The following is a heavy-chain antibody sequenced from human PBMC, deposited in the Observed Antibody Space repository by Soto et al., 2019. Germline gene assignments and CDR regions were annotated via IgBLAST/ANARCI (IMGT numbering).Heavy chain of an antibody. D-gene: IGHD2-2*01. Sequence: ETRSLTRAVYGGCFCGCYWSCIHQPPGKGLQWIGEINHSGSTNYNPSLKSRVTISVDTSKNQFSLKLSSVTAADTAVFYCARYWSSTGCYGGFFDYWAWGTVVTVSS. CDR3: ARYWSSTGCYGGFFDY. CDR1: GGCFCGCY. CDR2: INHSGST. V-gene: IGHV4-34*01. J-gene: IGHJ4*02.